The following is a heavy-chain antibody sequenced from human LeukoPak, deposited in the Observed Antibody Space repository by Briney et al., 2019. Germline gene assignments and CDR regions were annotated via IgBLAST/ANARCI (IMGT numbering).Heavy chain of an antibody. CDR1: GGTFSSQA. CDR3: ARDPGYSSSWYFGPPYYYYGMDV. J-gene: IGHJ6*02. Sequence: ASVKVSCKASGGTFSSQAISWVRQAPGQGLEWMGGIIPIFGTANYAQKFQGRVTITADESTSTAYMELSSLRSEDTAVYYCARDPGYSSSWYFGPPYYYYGMDVWGQGTTVTVSS. CDR2: IIPIFGTA. D-gene: IGHD6-13*01. V-gene: IGHV1-69*13.